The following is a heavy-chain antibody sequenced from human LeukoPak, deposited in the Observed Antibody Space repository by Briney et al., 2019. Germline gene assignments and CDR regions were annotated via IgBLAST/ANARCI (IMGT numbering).Heavy chain of an antibody. CDR3: ARDTPEYSSPYYFDY. D-gene: IGHD3-22*01. J-gene: IGHJ4*02. Sequence: GASVKVSCKASGYTFTTYAMNWVRQAPGQGLEWMGWINTNTGNSTYAQGFTGRFVFSLDTSVSTAYLQISSLKTEDTAVYYCARDTPEYSSPYYFDYWGQGTLVTVSS. CDR1: GYTFTTYA. CDR2: INTNTGNS. V-gene: IGHV7-4-1*02.